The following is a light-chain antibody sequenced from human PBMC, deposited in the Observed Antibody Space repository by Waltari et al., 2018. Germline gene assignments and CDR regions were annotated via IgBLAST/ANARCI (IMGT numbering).Light chain of an antibody. V-gene: IGLV2-11*01. CDR2: DVT. J-gene: IGLJ2*01. CDR1: SSDVGDYNY. Sequence: QSALTQPRSVSGSPGQSFTISCTGTSSDVGDYNYFSWYQQHPDKAPKLMISDVTNRPSGVPVPFDGSKSGNTASLTSSGLQAEDEADYYCCSYAGRYTFDVVFGGGTKLTVL. CDR3: CSYAGRYTFDVV.